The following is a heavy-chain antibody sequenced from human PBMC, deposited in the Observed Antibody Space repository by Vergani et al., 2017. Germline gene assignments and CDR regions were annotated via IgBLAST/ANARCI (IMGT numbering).Heavy chain of an antibody. Sequence: QVQLVESGGGVVQPGRSLRLSCAASGFTFNQYGMQWVRQAPGKGLEWVAVTWYDGNNKQYADSVKGRFTISRDNSKSTMYLQMNSLRGEDTGVYYCARDLRLLYNRFDPWGQGTLVTVSS. V-gene: IGHV3-33*01. CDR1: GFTFNQYG. CDR3: ARDLRLLYNRFDP. CDR2: TWYDGNNK. J-gene: IGHJ5*02. D-gene: IGHD1-14*01.